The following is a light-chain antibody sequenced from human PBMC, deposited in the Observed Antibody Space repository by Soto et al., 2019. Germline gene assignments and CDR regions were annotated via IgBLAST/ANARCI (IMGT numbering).Light chain of an antibody. J-gene: IGLJ2*01. CDR1: SSDVGGYNY. CDR2: DVS. V-gene: IGLV2-14*01. Sequence: QSALTQPASVSGSPGQSITISCTGTSSDVGGYNYVSWYQQHPGKAPKLMIYDVSNRPSGVSNRFSGSKSGNTAALTISGLQADDEADYYCSSYTSSSTVVFGGGTQVTVL. CDR3: SSYTSSSTVV.